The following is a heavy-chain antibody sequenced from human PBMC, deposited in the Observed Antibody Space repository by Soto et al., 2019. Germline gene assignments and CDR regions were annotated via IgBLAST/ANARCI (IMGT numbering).Heavy chain of an antibody. V-gene: IGHV4-30-4*01. Sequence: QVQLQESGPGLVKPSQTLSLTCTVSGGSISSGDYYWSWIRQPPGKGLEWIGYIYYSGSTYYNPSRKGRVTLSVDTSKNQFSLKLSSVTAADTAVYYCARVAGYDSSGELDYWGQGTLVTVSS. D-gene: IGHD3-22*01. CDR1: GGSISSGDYY. CDR2: IYYSGST. J-gene: IGHJ4*02. CDR3: ARVAGYDSSGELDY.